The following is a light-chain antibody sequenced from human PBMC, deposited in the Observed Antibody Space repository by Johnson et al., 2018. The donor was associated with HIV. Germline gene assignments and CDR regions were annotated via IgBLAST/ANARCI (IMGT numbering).Light chain of an antibody. CDR2: DNN. CDR1: SSNIGNHY. V-gene: IGLV1-51*01. J-gene: IGLJ1*01. Sequence: QSVLTQPPSVSAAPGQKVTISCSGTSSNIGNHYVSWYQLLPGTAPKLLIYDNNQRPSGIPDRFSVSKSGTSATLGITGLQTGDEADYYCLAWDTSLRAYVFGTGTKVTVL. CDR3: LAWDTSLRAYV.